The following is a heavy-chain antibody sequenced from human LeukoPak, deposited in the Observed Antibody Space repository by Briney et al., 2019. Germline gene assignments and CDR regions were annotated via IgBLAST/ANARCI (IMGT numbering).Heavy chain of an antibody. CDR2: TYYRSKWYN. J-gene: IGHJ3*02. D-gene: IGHD6-19*01. Sequence: SQTLSLTCALSGDSVSSNSAAWHWIRQSPSRGLEWLGRTYYRSKWYNDYAVSVKSRITINPDTSKNQFSLQLNSVTPEDTAVYYCARQAVAGTLAFDIWGQGTMVTVSS. CDR3: ARQAVAGTLAFDI. CDR1: GDSVSSNSAA. V-gene: IGHV6-1*01.